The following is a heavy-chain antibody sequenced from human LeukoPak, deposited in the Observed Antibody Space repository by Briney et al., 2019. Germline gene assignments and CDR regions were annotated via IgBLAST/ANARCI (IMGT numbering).Heavy chain of an antibody. D-gene: IGHD3-3*01. J-gene: IGHJ6*02. CDR2: ISWDGGST. CDR3: AKAVKADFWSGYNGMDV. Sequence: GGSLRLSCAASGFTFDDYTMHWVRQAPGKGLEWVSLISWDGGSTYYADSVRGRFTISRDNSKNSLYPQMNSLRTEDTALYYCAKAVKADFWSGYNGMDVWGQGTTVTVSS. V-gene: IGHV3-43*01. CDR1: GFTFDDYT.